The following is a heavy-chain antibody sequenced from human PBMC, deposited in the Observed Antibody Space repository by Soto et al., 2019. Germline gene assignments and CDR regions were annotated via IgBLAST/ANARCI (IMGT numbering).Heavy chain of an antibody. J-gene: IGHJ5*02. V-gene: IGHV3-30*18. CDR3: AKGPIEYSRCLNWFEP. CDR2: ILYDGSNK. Sequence: QVQLVESGGGVVQPGRSLRLSCAASGFTFSSYGMHWVRQAPGKGLEWVAVILYDGSNKYYADSVKGRFTISRDNSKNTLYLQMNSLRAEDTAVYYCAKGPIEYSRCLNWFEPWGQGTLVTVSS. D-gene: IGHD6-6*01. CDR1: GFTFSSYG.